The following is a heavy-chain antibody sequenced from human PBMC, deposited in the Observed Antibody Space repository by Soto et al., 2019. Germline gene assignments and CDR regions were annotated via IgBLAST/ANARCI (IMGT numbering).Heavy chain of an antibody. CDR2: IIPLFGTA. D-gene: IGHD2-2*01. Sequence: SVKVSCKASGGTFTSYAISWVRQAPGQGLEWMGGIIPLFGTANYAQKFQGRVTITADESTRTAYMELGSLTSEDTAVYYCARDGGFVVVPADYYYGMDVWGQGTTVTVSS. V-gene: IGHV1-69*13. CDR3: ARDGGFVVVPADYYYGMDV. CDR1: GGTFTSYA. J-gene: IGHJ6*02.